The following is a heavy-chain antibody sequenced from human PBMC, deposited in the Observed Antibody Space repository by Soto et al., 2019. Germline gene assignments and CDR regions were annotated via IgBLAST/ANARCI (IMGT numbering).Heavy chain of an antibody. Sequence: QVQLQQWGAGLLKPSETLSLTCAVYGGSFSGYYWSWIRQPPGKGLEWIGEINHSGSTNYNPSLKSGVTISVDTSKYQFSLKLSSWTAADTAVYYCARQMASYGSGSYQIGGRGRARFDPWGQGTLVTVSS. CDR3: ARQMASYGSGSYQIGGRGRARFDP. CDR1: GGSFSGYY. CDR2: INHSGST. V-gene: IGHV4-34*01. D-gene: IGHD3-10*01. J-gene: IGHJ5*02.